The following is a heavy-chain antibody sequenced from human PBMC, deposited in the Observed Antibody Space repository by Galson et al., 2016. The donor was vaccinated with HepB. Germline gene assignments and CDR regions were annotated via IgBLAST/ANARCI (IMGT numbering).Heavy chain of an antibody. J-gene: IGHJ6*04. CDR2: ISSDGSNQ. V-gene: IGHV3-30-3*01. D-gene: IGHD5-18*01. CDR1: GFTFSTSA. CDR3: AKDGGYTYALGY. Sequence: SLRLSCAASGFTFSTSAVHWVRQAPGKGLEWVAVISSDGSNQFYADSVTGRFTISRDNSKDTLYLQMNSLRAEDTAVYYCAKDGGYTYALGYWGKGTTVTVSS.